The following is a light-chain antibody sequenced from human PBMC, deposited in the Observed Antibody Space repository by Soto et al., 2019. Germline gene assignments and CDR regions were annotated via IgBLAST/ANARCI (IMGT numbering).Light chain of an antibody. Sequence: EIVLTQSPATLSLSPGERATLSCRASQSVSSYLAWYQQKPGQAPRLLIHGASNRATGIPDRFSGSGSGTDFTLTISSLQPEDVATYYCQKYNSAPQTFGQGTKVDIK. CDR2: GAS. CDR3: QKYNSAPQT. V-gene: IGKV3-11*01. J-gene: IGKJ1*01. CDR1: QSVSSY.